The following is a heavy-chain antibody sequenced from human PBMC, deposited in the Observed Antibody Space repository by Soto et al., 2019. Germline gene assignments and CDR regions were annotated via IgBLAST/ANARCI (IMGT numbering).Heavy chain of an antibody. V-gene: IGHV3-72*01. CDR1: GFTLSDHY. Sequence: EVQVVESGGGLVQPGGSLRLSCAASGFTLSDHYMDWVRQAPGKGLEWVGRSKNKAHGYTTNYAASVQGRFTISRDDSKTSLYLQMNSLKTEDTDVYYCARSQGPTGMDVWGQGTPVTVSS. CDR2: SKNKAHGYTT. J-gene: IGHJ6*02. CDR3: ARSQGPTGMDV.